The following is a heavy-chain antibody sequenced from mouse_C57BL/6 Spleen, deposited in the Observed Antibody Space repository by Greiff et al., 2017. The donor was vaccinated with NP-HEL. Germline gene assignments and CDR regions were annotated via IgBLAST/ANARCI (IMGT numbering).Heavy chain of an antibody. D-gene: IGHD1-1*01. J-gene: IGHJ2*01. CDR1: GYTFTSYW. V-gene: IGHV1-69*01. CDR3: ARRGRSSFDY. Sequence: QVQLQQPGAELVMPGASVKLSCKASGYTFTSYWMHWVKQRPGQGLEWIGEIDTSDSYTNYNQKFKGKSTLTVDNSSSTAYMQLSSLTSEDSAVYYCARRGRSSFDYWGQGTTLTVSS. CDR2: IDTSDSYT.